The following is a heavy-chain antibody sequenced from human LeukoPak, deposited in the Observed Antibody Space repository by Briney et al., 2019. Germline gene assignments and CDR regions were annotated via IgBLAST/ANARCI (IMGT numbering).Heavy chain of an antibody. CDR1: GYTFTSYG. V-gene: IGHV1-18*01. CDR2: ISAYNGNT. CDR3: ARGVAYYDFWSGPGYFDY. J-gene: IGHJ4*02. D-gene: IGHD3-3*01. Sequence: VKVSCKASGYTFTSYGISWVRQAPGQGLEWMGWISAYNGNTNYAQKLQGRVTMTTDTSTSTAYMELRSLRSDDTAVYYCARGVAYYDFWSGPGYFDYWGQGTLVTVSS.